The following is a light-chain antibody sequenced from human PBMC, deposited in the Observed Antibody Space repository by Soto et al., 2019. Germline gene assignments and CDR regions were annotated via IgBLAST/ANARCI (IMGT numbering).Light chain of an antibody. CDR2: DAS. Sequence: NLFTPSPTTLCLSPGERATPPCRASQSVSRNLAWYQQKPGQAPRLLIYDASNRATSIPARFSGSGSVTDFTLTISSLEPEDFAVYYCQQRSNWATFGPGTKVDIK. CDR3: QQRSNWAT. J-gene: IGKJ3*01. V-gene: IGKV3-11*01. CDR1: QSVSRN.